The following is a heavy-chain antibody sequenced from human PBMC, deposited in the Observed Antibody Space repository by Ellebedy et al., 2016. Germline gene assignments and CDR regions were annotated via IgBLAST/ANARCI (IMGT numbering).Heavy chain of an antibody. CDR1: GFTFNIAG. V-gene: IGHV3-21*01. D-gene: IGHD3-3*01. CDR3: ARDGSEWSRDY. J-gene: IGHJ4*02. Sequence: GGSLRFSXAASGFTFNIAGMTWVRQAPGKGLEWVATIVFSGTATYYSDSVKGRFIISRDNAKNSLFLQMNSLRVEDTAVYYCARDGSEWSRDYWGQGTLVTVSS. CDR2: IVFSGTAT.